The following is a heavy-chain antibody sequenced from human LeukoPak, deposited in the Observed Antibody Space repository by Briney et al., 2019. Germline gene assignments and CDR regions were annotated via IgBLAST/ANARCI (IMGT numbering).Heavy chain of an antibody. J-gene: IGHJ3*02. CDR3: ARHTRPGCSGYENAFDI. CDR2: FYDSGST. Sequence: SETLSLTCTVSGGSISSRNYYWDWIRPPPGKGLEWIVNFYDSGSTYYNPSLKSRVTISGDTSKNQFSLKLSSVTAADTAVYYCARHTRPGCSGYENAFDIWGQGTVVTVSS. CDR1: GGSISSRNYY. D-gene: IGHD5-12*01. V-gene: IGHV4-39*01.